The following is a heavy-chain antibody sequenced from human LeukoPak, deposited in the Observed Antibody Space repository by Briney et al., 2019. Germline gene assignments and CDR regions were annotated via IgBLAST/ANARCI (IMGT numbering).Heavy chain of an antibody. CDR2: ISGNGGVI. J-gene: IGHJ4*02. V-gene: IGHV3-11*04. CDR1: GFTFSDNY. Sequence: GGSQRLSCAASGFTFSDNYMTWVRQAPGKGLEWLSYISGNGGVIQYADSVKGRFTISRDNAKNLLYLQMDSLRVEDTAIYYCARDPRTVRIWGQGTLVTVSS. D-gene: IGHD1-1*01. CDR3: ARDPRTVRI.